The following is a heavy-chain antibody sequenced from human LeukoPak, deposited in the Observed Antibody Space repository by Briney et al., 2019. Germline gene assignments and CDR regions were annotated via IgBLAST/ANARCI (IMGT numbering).Heavy chain of an antibody. D-gene: IGHD5-18*01. V-gene: IGHV1-2*02. CDR3: ARTKRGYSYGLFDY. CDR1: GHTFTGYY. Sequence: ASVKVSCKASGHTFTGYYMHWVRQAPGQGLEWMGWINANSGDTNYAQKFQGRVTMARDTSISTAYMELSSLRSEDTAVYYCARTKRGYSYGLFDYWGQGTLVTVSS. CDR2: INANSGDT. J-gene: IGHJ4*02.